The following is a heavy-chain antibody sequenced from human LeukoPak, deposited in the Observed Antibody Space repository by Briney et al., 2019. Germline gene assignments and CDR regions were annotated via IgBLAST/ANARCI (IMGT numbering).Heavy chain of an antibody. D-gene: IGHD2-15*01. V-gene: IGHV4-38-2*02. CDR1: SYSINSGYY. J-gene: IGHJ5*02. CDR2: IYHSGST. CDR3: ARVKGYCSGGSCYSDWFDP. Sequence: SETLSLTCTVSSYSINSGYYWGWIRQPPGKGLEWIGSIYHSGSTYYNPSLKSRVTISVDTSKNQFSLKLSSVTAADTAVYYCARVKGYCSGGSCYSDWFDPWGQGTLVTVSS.